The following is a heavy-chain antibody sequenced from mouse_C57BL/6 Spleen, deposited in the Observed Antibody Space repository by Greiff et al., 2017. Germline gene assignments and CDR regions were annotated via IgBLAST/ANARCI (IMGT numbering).Heavy chain of an antibody. CDR2: INYDGSST. CDR3: ARGDYVYFDY. Sequence: EVMLVESEGGLVQPGSSMKLSCTASGFTFSDYYMAWVRQVPEKGLEWVANINYDGSSTYYLDTLKSRFIISRDNAKNILYLQMSSLKSEDTATYYCARGDYVYFDYWGQGTTLTVSS. CDR1: GFTFSDYY. D-gene: IGHD2-4*01. J-gene: IGHJ2*01. V-gene: IGHV5-16*01.